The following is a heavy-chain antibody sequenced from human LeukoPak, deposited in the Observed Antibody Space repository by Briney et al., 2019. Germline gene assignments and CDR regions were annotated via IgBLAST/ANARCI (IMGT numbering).Heavy chain of an antibody. CDR2: IKQDGSEK. Sequence: GGSLRLSCAASGFTFSSYWMSWVRQAPGKGLEWVANIKQDGSEKYYVDSVKGRFTISRGNAKNSLYLQMNSLRAEDTAVYYCARNSHYYDSSGSDYWGQGTLVTVSS. J-gene: IGHJ4*02. V-gene: IGHV3-7*01. D-gene: IGHD3-22*01. CDR1: GFTFSSYW. CDR3: ARNSHYYDSSGSDY.